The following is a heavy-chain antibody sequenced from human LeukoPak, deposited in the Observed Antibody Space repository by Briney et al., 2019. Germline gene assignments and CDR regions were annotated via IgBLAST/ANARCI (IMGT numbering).Heavy chain of an antibody. V-gene: IGHV1-69*01. CDR3: ARASPVEILYYFDY. D-gene: IGHD5-24*01. Sequence: IPIFGTANYAQKFQGRVTITADESTSTAYMELSSLRSEDTAVYYCARASPVEILYYFDYWGQGTLVTVSS. J-gene: IGHJ4*02. CDR2: IPIFGTA.